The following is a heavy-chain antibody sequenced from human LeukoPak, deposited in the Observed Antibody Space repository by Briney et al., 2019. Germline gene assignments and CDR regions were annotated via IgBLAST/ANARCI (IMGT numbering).Heavy chain of an antibody. CDR3: ARADIVVVPAAIPLDS. Sequence: SVKVSCKASGYTFTSYGISWVRQAPGQGLEWMGWISAYNGNTNYAQKLQGRVTMTTDTSTSTAYMELRSLRSDDTAVYYCARADIVVVPAAIPLDSWGQGTLVTVSS. CDR1: GYTFTSYG. D-gene: IGHD2-2*02. J-gene: IGHJ4*02. CDR2: ISAYNGNT. V-gene: IGHV1-18*01.